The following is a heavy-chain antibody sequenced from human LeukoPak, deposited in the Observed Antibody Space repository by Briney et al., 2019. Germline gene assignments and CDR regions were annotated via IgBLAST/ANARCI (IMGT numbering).Heavy chain of an antibody. CDR3: AKDSSGYYSDY. J-gene: IGHJ4*02. V-gene: IGHV3-48*01. Sequence: PGGSLRLSCAASGFTFSSYSMNWVRQAPGKGLEWVSYISSSSSTIYYADSVKGRFTISRDNAKNSLYLQMNSLRAEDTAVYYCAKDSSGYYSDYWGQGTLVTVSS. CDR2: ISSSSSTI. CDR1: GFTFSSYS. D-gene: IGHD3-22*01.